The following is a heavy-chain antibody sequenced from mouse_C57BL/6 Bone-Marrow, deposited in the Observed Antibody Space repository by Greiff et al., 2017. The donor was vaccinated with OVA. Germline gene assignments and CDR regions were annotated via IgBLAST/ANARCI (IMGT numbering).Heavy chain of an antibody. CDR3: ARGDFPWYFDV. V-gene: IGHV1-61*01. J-gene: IGHJ1*03. CDR2: IYPSDSET. Sequence: QVHVKQPGAELVRPGSSVKLSCKASGYTFTSYWMDWVKQRPGQGLEWIGNIYPSDSETHYNQKFKDKATLTVDKSSSTAYMQLSSLTSEDSAVYYCARGDFPWYFDVWGTGTTVTVSS. D-gene: IGHD3-3*01. CDR1: GYTFTSYW.